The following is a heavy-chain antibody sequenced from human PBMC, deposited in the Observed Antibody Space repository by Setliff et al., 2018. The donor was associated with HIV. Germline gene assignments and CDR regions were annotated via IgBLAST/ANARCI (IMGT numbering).Heavy chain of an antibody. CDR2: IYTSGST. J-gene: IGHJ5*02. V-gene: IGHV4-61*09. CDR3: ARERSALLWKNWFDP. D-gene: IGHD3-10*01. Sequence: SLTCTVSGCSISSGSYYWSWIRQPAGKGLEWIGHIYTSGSTNYNPSLKSRVTIAVDTSKNQFSLKLSSVTAADTAVYYCARERSALLWKNWFDPWGQGTLVTVSS. CDR1: GCSISSGSYY.